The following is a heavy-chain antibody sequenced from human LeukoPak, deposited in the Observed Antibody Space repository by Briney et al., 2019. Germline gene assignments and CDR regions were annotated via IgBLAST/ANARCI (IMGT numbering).Heavy chain of an antibody. Sequence: PGGSLRLSCAASGFTFDDYAMHWVRHAPGKGLEWVSGISWDSGSIGYADSVKGRFTISRDNAKNSLYLQMNSLRAEDMALYYCAKGQAAMLADWFDPWGQGTLVTVSS. V-gene: IGHV3-9*03. CDR1: GFTFDDYA. CDR3: AKGQAAMLADWFDP. CDR2: ISWDSGSI. J-gene: IGHJ5*02. D-gene: IGHD2-2*01.